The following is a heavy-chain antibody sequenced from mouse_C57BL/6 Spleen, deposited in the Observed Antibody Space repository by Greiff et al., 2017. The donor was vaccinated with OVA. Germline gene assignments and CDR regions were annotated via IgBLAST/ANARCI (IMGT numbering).Heavy chain of an antibody. CDR1: GFTFSSYT. D-gene: IGHD2-3*01. CDR3: ARHEGGWDWYFDV. CDR2: ISGGGGNT. Sequence: EVKLVESGGGLVKPGGSLKLSCAASGFTFSSYTMSWVRQTPEKRLEWVATISGGGGNTYYPDSVKGRFTISRDNAKNTLYLQMSSLRAEDTALYYCARHEGGWDWYFDVWGTGTTVTVSS. J-gene: IGHJ1*03. V-gene: IGHV5-9*01.